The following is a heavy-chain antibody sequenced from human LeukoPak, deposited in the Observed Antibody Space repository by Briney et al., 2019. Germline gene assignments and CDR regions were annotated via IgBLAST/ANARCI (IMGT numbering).Heavy chain of an antibody. J-gene: IGHJ4*02. Sequence: GGSLRLSCAASGFTFSSYSVNWVRQAPGKGLEWVSSISSSSSYIYYADSVKGRFTISRDNAKNSLYLQMNSLRAEDTAVYYCARDPRDYYGSGRPFDYWGQGTLVTVSS. D-gene: IGHD3-10*01. CDR1: GFTFSSYS. CDR2: ISSSSSYI. CDR3: ARDPRDYYGSGRPFDY. V-gene: IGHV3-21*01.